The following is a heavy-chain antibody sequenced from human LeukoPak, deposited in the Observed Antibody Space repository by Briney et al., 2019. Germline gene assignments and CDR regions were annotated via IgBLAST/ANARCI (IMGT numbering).Heavy chain of an antibody. CDR1: GYTFTGYY. Sequence: ASVKVSCQASGYTFTGYYMHWVRQAPGQGLEWMGIINPSGGSTSYAQKFQGRVTMTRDTSTSTVYMELSSLRSEDTAVYYCATDGVNGIAAVGRGNYGGQGTLVTVS. J-gene: IGHJ4*02. CDR3: ATDGVNGIAAVGRGNY. D-gene: IGHD6-13*01. CDR2: INPSGGST. V-gene: IGHV1-46*01.